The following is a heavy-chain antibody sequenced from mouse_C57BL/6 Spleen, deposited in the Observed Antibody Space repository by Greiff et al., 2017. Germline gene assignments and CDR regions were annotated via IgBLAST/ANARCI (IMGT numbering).Heavy chain of an antibody. D-gene: IGHD3-2*02. CDR2: ISGGGGNT. CDR1: GFTFSSYT. V-gene: IGHV5-9*01. J-gene: IGHJ3*01. Sequence: EVKVVESGGGLVKPGGSLKLSCAASGFTFSSYTMSWVRQTPEKRLEWVATISGGGGNTYYPDSVKGGFPISRDNAKNTLYLQMSSLRSEDTALYYCARVSSGFAWFAYWGQGTLVTVSA. CDR3: ARVSSGFAWFAY.